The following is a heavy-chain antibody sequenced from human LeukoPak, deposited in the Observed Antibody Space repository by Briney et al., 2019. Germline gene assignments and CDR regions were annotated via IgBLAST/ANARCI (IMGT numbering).Heavy chain of an antibody. Sequence: KPSETLSLTCAVYGGSFSGYYWSWIRQPPGKGLEWIGEINHSGSTNYNPSLKSRVTISVDTSKNQFPLKLSSVTAAGTAVYYCARGYNLAPYAFDIWGQGTMVTVSS. CDR1: GGSFSGYY. CDR2: INHSGST. D-gene: IGHD5-24*01. CDR3: ARGYNLAPYAFDI. V-gene: IGHV4-34*01. J-gene: IGHJ3*02.